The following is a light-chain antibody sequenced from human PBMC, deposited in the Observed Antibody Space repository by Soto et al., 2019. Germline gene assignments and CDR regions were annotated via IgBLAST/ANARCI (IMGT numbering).Light chain of an antibody. Sequence: DIQMTQSPSSLSASVGDRATITCRASQGISNDLAWYQQKPGKVPKLLIYGASTLQSGVPSLFSGSGSGTDFTLTISRLQPEDVATYYRQKYNTAPKTFGQGTKVQIK. V-gene: IGKV1-27*01. CDR3: QKYNTAPKT. CDR1: QGISND. CDR2: GAS. J-gene: IGKJ1*01.